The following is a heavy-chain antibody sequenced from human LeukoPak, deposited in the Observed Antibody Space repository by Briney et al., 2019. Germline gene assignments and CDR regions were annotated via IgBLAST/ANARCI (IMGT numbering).Heavy chain of an antibody. D-gene: IGHD1-26*01. CDR3: AVEFDY. V-gene: IGHV4-38-2*01. J-gene: IGHJ4*02. CDR2: IYHSGST. CDR1: GYSISSGYY. Sequence: SETLSLTCAVSGYSISSGYYWGWIRQPPGKGLEWIGSIYHSGSTYYNLSLKSRVTISVDTSKNQFSLKLSSVTAADTAVYYCAVEFDYWGQGTLVTVSS.